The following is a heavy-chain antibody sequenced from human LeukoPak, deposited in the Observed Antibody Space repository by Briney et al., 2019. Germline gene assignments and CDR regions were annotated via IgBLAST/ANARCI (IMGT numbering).Heavy chain of an antibody. CDR1: GGSISSYY. V-gene: IGHV4-59*08. CDR2: IYYSGST. CDR3: ARSHVGLRYLDWLLNNWYFDL. D-gene: IGHD3-9*01. Sequence: SETLSLTCTVSGGSISSYYWSWIRQPPGKGLEWIGYIYYSGSTNYNPSLKSRVTISVDTSKNQFSLKLSSVTAADTAVYYCARSHVGLRYLDWLLNNWYFDLWGRGTLVTVSS. J-gene: IGHJ2*01.